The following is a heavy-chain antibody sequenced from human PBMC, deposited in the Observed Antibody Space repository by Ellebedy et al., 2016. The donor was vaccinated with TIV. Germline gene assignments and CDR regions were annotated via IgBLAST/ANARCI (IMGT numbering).Heavy chain of an antibody. Sequence: MPSDTLSLTCTVSGGSITSYYWSWIRQPPGKGLEWIGEINHSGSTNYLKSRVTISVDTSKNQFSLKLTSVTAADTAVYYCARGLPKPMSAFDIWGQGTMVTVSS. J-gene: IGHJ3*02. CDR1: GGSITSYY. V-gene: IGHV4-34*01. CDR3: ARGLPKPMSAFDI. CDR2: INHSGST.